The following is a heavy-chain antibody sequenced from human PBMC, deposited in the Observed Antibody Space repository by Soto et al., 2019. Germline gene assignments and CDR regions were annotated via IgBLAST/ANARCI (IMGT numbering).Heavy chain of an antibody. D-gene: IGHD2-2*01. V-gene: IGHV1-18*01. CDR2: ISLYSDGT. CDR1: GYTFSNYG. J-gene: IGHJ5*02. CDR3: ARVVPGAEAWFGP. Sequence: ASVKVSCKTSGYTFSNYGITWVRQAPGQPLEWLGWISLYSDGTNYAQKFQGRVSMTTDTSTTTAYMELRSLRSDDTTVYYCARVVPGAEAWFGPWGQGTLVTVSS.